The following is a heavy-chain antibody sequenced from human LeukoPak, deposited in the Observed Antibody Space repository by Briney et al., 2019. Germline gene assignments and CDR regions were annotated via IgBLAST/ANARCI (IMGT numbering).Heavy chain of an antibody. CDR3: ASSDYYDSSGYYRDLEYFQH. CDR1: DDSITMYY. V-gene: IGHV4-59*01. J-gene: IGHJ1*01. CDR2: VDHTGST. D-gene: IGHD3-22*01. Sequence: PSETLSLTCTVSDDSITMYYWTWIRQPPGKGLEWIGYVDHTGSTKFNPSLNGRVSISRDTSNNFFSLRLRSVTAADTAVYYCASSDYYDSSGYYRDLEYFQHWGQGTLVTVSS.